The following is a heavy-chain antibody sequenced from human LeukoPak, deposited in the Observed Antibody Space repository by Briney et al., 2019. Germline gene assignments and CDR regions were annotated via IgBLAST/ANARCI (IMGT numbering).Heavy chain of an antibody. CDR3: ARGGSGISNAFDI. V-gene: IGHV4-59*01. CDR2: IYYSGST. CDR1: GGSISTYY. Sequence: PSETLSLTCTVSGGSISTYYWSWIRQPPGKGLEWIGYIYYSGSTNYNPSLKSRVTISVDTSKNQFSLKVGSVTAADTAVYYCARGGSGISNAFDIWGQGTMVTVSS. J-gene: IGHJ3*02. D-gene: IGHD3-10*01.